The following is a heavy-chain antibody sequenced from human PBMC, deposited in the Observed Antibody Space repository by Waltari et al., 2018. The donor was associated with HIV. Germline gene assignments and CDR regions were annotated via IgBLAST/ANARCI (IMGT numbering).Heavy chain of an antibody. CDR2: ISAYNGNT. CDR3: ARVDYYDSSGSRGDY. J-gene: IGHJ4*02. CDR1: GYTFTSYG. V-gene: IGHV1-18*01. D-gene: IGHD3-22*01. Sequence: QVQLVQSGAEVKTPGPSVKVSCQASGYTFTSYGIRWVRQAPGQGLEWMGWISAYNGNTNYAQKLQGRVTMTTDTSTSTAYMELRSLRSDDTAVYYCARVDYYDSSGSRGDYWGQGTLVTVSS.